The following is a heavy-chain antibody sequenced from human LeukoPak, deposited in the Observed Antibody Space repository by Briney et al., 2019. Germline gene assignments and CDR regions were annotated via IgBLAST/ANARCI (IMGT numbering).Heavy chain of an antibody. J-gene: IGHJ5*02. CDR1: GFTFSSYS. Sequence: GGSLRLSCAASGFTFSSYSMNWVRQAPGKGLEWVSSISSSSSYIYYADSVKGRFTISRDNAKNSLYLQMNSLRAEDTAVYYCAGGVVVVAATYGWFVPWGQGTLVTVSS. CDR2: ISSSSSYI. D-gene: IGHD2-15*01. V-gene: IGHV3-21*01. CDR3: AGGVVVVAATYGWFVP.